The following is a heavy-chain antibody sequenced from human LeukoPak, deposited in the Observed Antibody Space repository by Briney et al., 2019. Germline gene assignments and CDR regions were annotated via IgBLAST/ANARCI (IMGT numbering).Heavy chain of an antibody. D-gene: IGHD5-12*01. Sequence: ASAKVSCKASGYTFTGYYIHWVRQAPGQGLEWMGWINPDSGGTYYAQKFQGRVTMTRDTSISTAYMELSRLRSDDTAVYYCAKRGSRAWFDPWGQGTLVTVSS. CDR2: INPDSGGT. J-gene: IGHJ5*02. V-gene: IGHV1-2*02. CDR3: AKRGSRAWFDP. CDR1: GYTFTGYY.